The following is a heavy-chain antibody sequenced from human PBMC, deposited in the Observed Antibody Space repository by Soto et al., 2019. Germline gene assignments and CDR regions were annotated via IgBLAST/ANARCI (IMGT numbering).Heavy chain of an antibody. D-gene: IGHD6-25*01. CDR1: GYTFTSYA. Sequence: QVQLVQSGAEVKKPGASVKVSCKASGYTFTSYAIHWVRQAPGQRLEWMGWINGGNGDTKYSEEFQGTVTITRDTSASTAYMELSTLRPEDTAVYYCATAYSSGWAFDNWGQGTLVTVSS. V-gene: IGHV1-3*01. CDR2: INGGNGDT. CDR3: ATAYSSGWAFDN. J-gene: IGHJ4*02.